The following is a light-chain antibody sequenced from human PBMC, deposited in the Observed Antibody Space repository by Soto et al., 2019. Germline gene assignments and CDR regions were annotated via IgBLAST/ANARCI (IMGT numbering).Light chain of an antibody. J-gene: IGKJ4*01. V-gene: IGKV1-39*01. CDR2: AAS. Sequence: DIPMTQSPPSMSASVGDRVTITCRASQSISNHLNWYQQMPGKAPKVLIYAASSLKSGVPTRFSGRRSGTDFSLTISSLQPEDFATYHCQQTYSAPLTFGGGTKVEIK. CDR3: QQTYSAPLT. CDR1: QSISNH.